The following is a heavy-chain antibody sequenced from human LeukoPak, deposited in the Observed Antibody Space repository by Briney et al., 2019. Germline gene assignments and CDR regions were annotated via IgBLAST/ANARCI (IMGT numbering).Heavy chain of an antibody. Sequence: ASVKVSCKASGYTFTSYGISWVRQAPGQGLEWMGWISAYNGNTNYAQKLQGRVTMTTDTSTSTAYMELRSLRSDDTAVYYCARDSPTPSMVRGVIRDYWGQGTLVTVSS. J-gene: IGHJ4*02. CDR3: ARDSPTPSMVRGVIRDY. CDR1: GYTFTSYG. CDR2: ISAYNGNT. V-gene: IGHV1-18*01. D-gene: IGHD3-10*01.